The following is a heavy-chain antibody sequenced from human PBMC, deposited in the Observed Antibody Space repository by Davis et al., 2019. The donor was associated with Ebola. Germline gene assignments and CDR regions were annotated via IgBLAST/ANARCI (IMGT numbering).Heavy chain of an antibody. CDR3: ARERSLPGYSSSFPFYYYYYYMDV. D-gene: IGHD6-13*01. V-gene: IGHV4-28*03. CDR2: IYYSGST. CDR1: GYSISSSNW. J-gene: IGHJ6*03. Sequence: PSETLSLTCAVSGYSISSSNWWGWIRQPPGKGLEWIGYIYYSGSTYYNPSLKSRVTMSVDTSKNQFSLKLSSVTAADTAVYYCARERSLPGYSSSFPFYYYYYYMDVWGKETTVTVSS.